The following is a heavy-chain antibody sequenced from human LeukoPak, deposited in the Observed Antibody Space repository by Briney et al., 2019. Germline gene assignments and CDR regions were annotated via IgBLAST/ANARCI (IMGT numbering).Heavy chain of an antibody. D-gene: IGHD4-17*01. J-gene: IGHJ6*02. Sequence: ASVKVSCKASGGTFSSYAISWVRQAPGQGLEWMGGIIPIFGTANYAQKFQGRVTITADESTSTAYMELSSLRSEDTAVYYCARDTGNDHGDYAPIRDYYYGMDVWGQGTTVTVSS. CDR2: IIPIFGTA. CDR1: GGTFSSYA. CDR3: ARDTGNDHGDYAPIRDYYYGMDV. V-gene: IGHV1-69*13.